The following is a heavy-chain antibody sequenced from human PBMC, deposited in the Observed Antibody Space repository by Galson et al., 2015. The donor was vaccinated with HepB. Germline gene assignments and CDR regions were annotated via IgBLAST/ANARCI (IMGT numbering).Heavy chain of an antibody. V-gene: IGHV3-15*01. Sequence: SLRLSCAASGLTFSNAWMSWVRQAPGKGLEWVGRIKSKTDGGTTDYAAPVKGRFTISRDDSKNTLYLQMNSLKTEDTAVYYCTTDQVGYYYDSSGPSPLDYWGQGTLVTVSS. J-gene: IGHJ4*02. CDR3: TTDQVGYYYDSSGPSPLDY. CDR1: GLTFSNAW. CDR2: IKSKTDGGTT. D-gene: IGHD3-22*01.